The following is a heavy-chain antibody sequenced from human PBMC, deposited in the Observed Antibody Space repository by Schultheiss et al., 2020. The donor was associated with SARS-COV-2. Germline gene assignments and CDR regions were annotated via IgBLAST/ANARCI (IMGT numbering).Heavy chain of an antibody. Sequence: GESLKISCAASGFTVSSNYMSWVRQAPGKGLEWVSAISGSGGSTYYADSVKGRFTISRDNAKNSLYLQMNSLRAEDTAVYYCARVWVPESGSYPHWFDPWGQGTLVTVSS. CDR2: ISGSGGST. CDR3: ARVWVPESGSYPHWFDP. V-gene: IGHV3-23*01. D-gene: IGHD1-26*01. CDR1: GFTVSSNY. J-gene: IGHJ5*02.